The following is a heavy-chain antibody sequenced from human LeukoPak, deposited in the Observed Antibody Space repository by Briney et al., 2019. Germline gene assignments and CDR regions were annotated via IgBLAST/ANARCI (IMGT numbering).Heavy chain of an antibody. CDR2: IYYDGST. Sequence: RSETQSLTCIVSGGSMRSASYYWDWIRQPPGKGLEWIGTIYYDGSTSHYTPSLKSRVTMFVDTAKNHFSLNLSSVTAVDTAVYYCAGQGGSVALDYWGQGMLVTVSS. V-gene: IGHV4-39*01. CDR3: AGQGGSVALDY. D-gene: IGHD3-16*01. J-gene: IGHJ4*02. CDR1: GGSMRSASYY.